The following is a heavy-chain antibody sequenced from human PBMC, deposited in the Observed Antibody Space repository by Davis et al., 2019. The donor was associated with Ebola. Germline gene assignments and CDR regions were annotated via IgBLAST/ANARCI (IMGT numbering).Heavy chain of an antibody. CDR1: GFTFSSYA. V-gene: IGHV3-23*01. CDR2: ISGSGGST. Sequence: GESLKISCAASGFTFSSYAMSWVRQAPGKGLEWVSAISGSGGSTYYADSVKGRFTISRDNSKNTLYLQMNSLRAEDTAVYYCARDGGPYCGGDCFDYWGQGTLVTVSS. D-gene: IGHD2-21*02. J-gene: IGHJ4*02. CDR3: ARDGGPYCGGDCFDY.